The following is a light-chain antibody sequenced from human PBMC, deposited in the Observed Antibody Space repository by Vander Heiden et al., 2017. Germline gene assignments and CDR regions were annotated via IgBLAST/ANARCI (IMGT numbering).Light chain of an antibody. CDR2: EVI. V-gene: IGLV2-14*01. J-gene: IGLJ3*02. CDR1: SSDVGGYNL. CDR3: SSYSQSYSDSWI. Sequence: QSALTQPAPASWSPGQSITISCTGSSSDVGGYNLVSWYQQRPGKAPKLMIYEVINRPSGISIRLSGSKSGNTASLTISGLQTEDEGDYYCSSYSQSYSDSWIFGGGTKLTVL.